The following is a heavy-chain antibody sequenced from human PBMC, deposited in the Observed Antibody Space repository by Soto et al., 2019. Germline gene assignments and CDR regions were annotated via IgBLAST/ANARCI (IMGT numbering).Heavy chain of an antibody. D-gene: IGHD2-2*01. V-gene: IGHV4-39*01. CDR2: IYYSGST. CDR3: ARREKYQLLRSVNWFDP. CDR1: GGSISSSSYY. Sequence: QLQLQESGPGLVKPSETLSLTCTVSGGSISSSSYYWGWIRQPPGKGLEWIGSIYYSGSTYYNPSLKSRVTISVDTSKNQFSLKLSSVTAADTAVYYCARREKYQLLRSVNWFDPWGQGTLVTVSS. J-gene: IGHJ5*02.